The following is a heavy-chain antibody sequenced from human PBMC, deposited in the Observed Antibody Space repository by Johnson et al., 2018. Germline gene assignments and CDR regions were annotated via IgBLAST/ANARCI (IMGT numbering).Heavy chain of an antibody. CDR1: GGSISSYY. CDR2: IYYSGST. J-gene: IGHJ6*02. V-gene: IGHV4-59*01. CDR3: ARGTDRCSGGSCYLTYGMDV. Sequence: QVQLQESGPGLVKPSDTLSLTCTVSGGSISSYYWSWIRQPPGKGLEWIGYIYYSGSTNYNPSLKSRVTISVDTSKNQFSLKLSSVTAADTAVYYCARGTDRCSGGSCYLTYGMDVWGQGTTVTVSS. D-gene: IGHD2-15*01.